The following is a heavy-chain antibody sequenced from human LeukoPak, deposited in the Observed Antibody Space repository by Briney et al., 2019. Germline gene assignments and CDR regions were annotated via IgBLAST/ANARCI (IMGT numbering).Heavy chain of an antibody. CDR2: INPNTGDT. CDR1: GYTFTAYY. V-gene: IGHV1-2*02. CDR3: ARSADGYTCGHFDF. D-gene: IGHD5-18*01. J-gene: IGHJ4*02. Sequence: ASVKVSCKASGYTFTAYYMYWVRQAPGQGLEWMGWINPNTGDTNYAQNFQGRVTMNRDTSISTAYMELSSLRSDDTAVYYCARSADGYTCGHFDFWGQGTLVTVSS.